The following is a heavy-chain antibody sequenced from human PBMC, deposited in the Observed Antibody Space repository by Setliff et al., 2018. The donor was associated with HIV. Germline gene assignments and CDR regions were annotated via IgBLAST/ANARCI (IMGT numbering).Heavy chain of an antibody. CDR3: ARMYSGYDWSPAGARTRYFDY. J-gene: IGHJ4*02. V-gene: IGHV4-4*07. Sequence: SETLSLTCTVSGGSISTYYWSWIRQPAGKGLEWVGRLHASGNSNYSPSLKSRVNMSVDTSKSQFSLKVMSVTAADTAVYYCARMYSGYDWSPAGARTRYFDYWGQGTLVTVSS. D-gene: IGHD5-12*01. CDR2: LHASGNS. CDR1: GGSISTYY.